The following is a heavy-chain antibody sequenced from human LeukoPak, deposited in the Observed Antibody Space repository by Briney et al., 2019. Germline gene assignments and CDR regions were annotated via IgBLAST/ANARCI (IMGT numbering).Heavy chain of an antibody. J-gene: IGHJ6*02. CDR3: ASSYGMDV. V-gene: IGHV3-7*01. CDR1: GFTFSSYA. Sequence: GGSLRLSCAASGFTFSSYAMGWVRQAPGKGLEWVANIKADGSEKYYVDSVKGRFTISRDNAKNSLYLQMNSLRAEDAAVYYCASSYGMDVWGQGSTVTVSS. CDR2: IKADGSEK.